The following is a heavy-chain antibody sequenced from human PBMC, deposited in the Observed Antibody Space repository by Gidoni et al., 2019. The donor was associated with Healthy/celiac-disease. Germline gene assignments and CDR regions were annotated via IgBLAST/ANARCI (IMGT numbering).Heavy chain of an antibody. J-gene: IGHJ4*02. Sequence: QLQLVESGGGVVQPGSSWRPPCAGSGLTFSSYGMHWGRQAPGKGLEWVAVTSYDGSNKYYADAVKSRFTISRDNSKNTLYLQMNSLRAEDTAVYYCAKRGYWGQGTLVTVSS. CDR3: AKRGY. V-gene: IGHV3-30*18. CDR2: TSYDGSNK. D-gene: IGHD3-10*01. CDR1: GLTFSSYG.